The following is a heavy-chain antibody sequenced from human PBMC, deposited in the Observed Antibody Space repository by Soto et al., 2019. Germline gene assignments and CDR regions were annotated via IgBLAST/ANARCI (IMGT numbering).Heavy chain of an antibody. V-gene: IGHV1-3*01. CDR1: GYTFTSYA. J-gene: IGHJ4*02. D-gene: IGHD3-22*01. CDR3: ARELTYYYDSSGYKPTRDIFDY. Sequence: QVQLVQSGAEVKKPGASVKVSCKASGYTFTSYAMHWVRQAPGQRLEWMGWINAGNGNTKYSQKFQGRVTITRDTSASTAYMELSSLRSEDTAVYYCARELTYYYDSSGYKPTRDIFDYWGQGTLVTVSS. CDR2: INAGNGNT.